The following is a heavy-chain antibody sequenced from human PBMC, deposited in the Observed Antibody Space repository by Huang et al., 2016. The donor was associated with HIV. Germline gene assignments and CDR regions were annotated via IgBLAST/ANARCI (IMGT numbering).Heavy chain of an antibody. CDR1: GYSFTSYW. Sequence: EVQLVQSGAEVKKPGESLKFSCKGSGYSFTSYWIGWVRQMPGKGLAWMGLIYPGDSDPRYSPPFQGQVTISADKSISTAYLQWSSLKASDTAMYYCARLSTTWYFDYWGQGTLVTVSS. CDR2: IYPGDSDP. CDR3: ARLSTTWYFDY. D-gene: IGHD1-1*01. V-gene: IGHV5-51*01. J-gene: IGHJ4*02.